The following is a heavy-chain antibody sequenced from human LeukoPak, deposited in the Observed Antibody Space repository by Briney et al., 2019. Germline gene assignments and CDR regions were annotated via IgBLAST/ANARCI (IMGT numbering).Heavy chain of an antibody. CDR1: GYTFTGYY. D-gene: IGHD3-3*01. J-gene: IGHJ1*01. CDR3: ARDRGWSGYYGRAEYFQH. CDR2: INPNSGGT. Sequence: ASVKVSCKASGYTFTGYYMHWVRQALGQGLEWMGWINPNSGGTNYAQKFQGRVTMTRDTSISTAYVELSRLRSDDTAVYYCARDRGWSGYYGRAEYFQHWGQGTLVTVSS. V-gene: IGHV1-2*02.